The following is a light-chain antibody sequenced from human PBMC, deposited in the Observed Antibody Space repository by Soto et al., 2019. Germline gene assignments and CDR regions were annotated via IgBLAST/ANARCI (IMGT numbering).Light chain of an antibody. J-gene: IGKJ4*01. Sequence: EIVLTQSPATLSLSPGVSATLSCRASQSVGTFLAWYQHKPGQAPRLLILDASTRATGVPPRFSGSKSGTDFTLTISRLEPEDFAVYYCQQRRTWPLTFGGGTKVDI. CDR2: DAS. CDR1: QSVGTF. V-gene: IGKV3-11*01. CDR3: QQRRTWPLT.